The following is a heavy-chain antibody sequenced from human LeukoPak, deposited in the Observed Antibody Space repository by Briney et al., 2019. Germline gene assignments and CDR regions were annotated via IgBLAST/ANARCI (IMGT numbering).Heavy chain of an antibody. V-gene: IGHV4-61*01. D-gene: IGHD5-12*01. CDR3: ARAESGGYDRSYHYGMDV. CDR2: IYYSGST. CDR1: GGSVSSGSYY. Sequence: SETLSLTCTVSGGSVSSGSYYWSWIRQPPGKGLEWIGYIYYSGSTNYNPSLKSRVTISVDTSKNQFSLKLSSVTAADTAVYYCARAESGGYDRSYHYGMDVWGQGTTVTVSS. J-gene: IGHJ6*02.